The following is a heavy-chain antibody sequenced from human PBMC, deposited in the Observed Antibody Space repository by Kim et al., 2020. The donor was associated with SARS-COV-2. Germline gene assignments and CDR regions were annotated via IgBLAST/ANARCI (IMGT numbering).Heavy chain of an antibody. J-gene: IGHJ4*02. CDR3: ARGFDY. Sequence: SETLSLTCTVSGGSISSYYWSWIRQPQGKGLEWIGYIYYSGSTNYNPSLKIRGTISVDTAKNQFSLKLSSGTAADTAVDYCARGFDYWGQGTLAGVSS. V-gene: IGHV4-59*13. CDR2: IYYSGST. CDR1: GGSISSYY.